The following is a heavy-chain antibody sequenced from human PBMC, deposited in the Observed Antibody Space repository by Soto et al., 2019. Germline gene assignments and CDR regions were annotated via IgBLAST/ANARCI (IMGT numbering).Heavy chain of an antibody. V-gene: IGHV3-23*01. Sequence: EVQLLESGGGLVQPGGSLRLSCAASGFTFSSYAMSWVRQAPGKGLEWVSAISGSGGSTYYADSVKGRFTISRDNSKNTLYLQMKSLRAEDTAVYYCAKKLGGYYYYGMDVWGQGTTVTVSS. CDR3: AKKLGGYYYYGMDV. J-gene: IGHJ6*02. CDR1: GFTFSSYA. CDR2: ISGSGGST. D-gene: IGHD3-10*01.